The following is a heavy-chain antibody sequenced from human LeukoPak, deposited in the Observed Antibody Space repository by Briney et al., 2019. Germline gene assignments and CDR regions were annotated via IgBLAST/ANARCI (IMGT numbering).Heavy chain of an antibody. V-gene: IGHV3-74*01. CDR2: INSDGRTT. D-gene: IGHD1-26*01. CDR1: GFIFSSYW. J-gene: IGHJ4*02. Sequence: GGSLRLSCTASGFIFSSYWMHWVRQAPGKGLVWVSHINSDGRTTNYADSVEGRFTISRDNAKNTLYLQMNSLRAEDTAVYYCVREEGATDYWGQGTLVTVSS. CDR3: VREEGATDY.